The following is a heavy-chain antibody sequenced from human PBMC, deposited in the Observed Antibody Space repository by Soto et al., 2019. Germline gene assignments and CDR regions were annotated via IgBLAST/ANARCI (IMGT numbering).Heavy chain of an antibody. CDR1: GFTFSSYG. CDR2: IWYDGSNK. J-gene: IGHJ4*02. V-gene: IGHV3-33*01. Sequence: GGSLRLSCAASGFTFSSYGMHWVRQAPGKGLEWVAVIWYDGSNKYYADSVKGRFTISRDNSKNTLYLQMNSLRAEDTAVYYCASGEGITTLDYWGQGTPVTVSS. D-gene: IGHD3-16*01. CDR3: ASGEGITTLDY.